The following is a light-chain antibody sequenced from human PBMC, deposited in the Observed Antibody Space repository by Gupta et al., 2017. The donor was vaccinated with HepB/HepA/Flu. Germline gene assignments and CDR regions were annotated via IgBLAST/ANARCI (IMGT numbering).Light chain of an antibody. CDR2: SNN. V-gene: IGLV1-44*01. Sequence: SVLPQPPSASGAPGQRVPIPCSGGSSNIGSNTVNWYQQLPGTAPTLLIYSNNQRPSGVPVRFSGSRSGTSASRSMSVLQSEDEADYYCASWDYTLNGAVVFGGGTKLTVL. J-gene: IGLJ2*01. CDR1: SSNIGSNT. CDR3: ASWDYTLNGAVV.